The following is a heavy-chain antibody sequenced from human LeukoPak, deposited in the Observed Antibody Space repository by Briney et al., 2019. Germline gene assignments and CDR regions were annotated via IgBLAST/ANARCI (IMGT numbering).Heavy chain of an antibody. CDR1: GFTFSSHW. J-gene: IGHJ4*02. CDR3: ARITLTPPELKYFDY. V-gene: IGHV3-7*01. Sequence: GGSLRLSCAASGFTFSSHWMSWVRQAPGKGLEWVANIKPDGSAKYYVDSMEGRFTISRDNAKNSVFLQMNSLRAEDSAVYYCARITLTPPELKYFDYWGQGALVTVSS. D-gene: IGHD1-14*01. CDR2: IKPDGSAK.